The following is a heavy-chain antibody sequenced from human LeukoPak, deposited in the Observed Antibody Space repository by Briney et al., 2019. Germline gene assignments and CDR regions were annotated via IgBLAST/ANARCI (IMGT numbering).Heavy chain of an antibody. CDR1: GFTISGYY. V-gene: IGHV3-23*01. Sequence: GGSLRLSCAAAGFTISGYYMTWVRQAPGKGLGWVSTVGTLEGDLKYAESVRGGFTLSRDNHRHTLYLQLNSVRVEDTAVYYCASWYHGDHWGLGTLVTVAS. CDR3: ASWYHGDH. CDR2: VGTLEGDL. D-gene: IGHD6-13*01. J-gene: IGHJ4*01.